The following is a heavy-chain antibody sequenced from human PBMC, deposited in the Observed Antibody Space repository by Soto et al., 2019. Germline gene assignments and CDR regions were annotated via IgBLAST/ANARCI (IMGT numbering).Heavy chain of an antibody. V-gene: IGHV4-34*01. D-gene: IGHD3-3*01. CDR2: INHSGST. Sequence: SETLSLTCAVYGGSFSGYYWSWIRQPPGKGLEWIGEINHSGSTNYNPSLKSRVTISVDTSKNQFSLKLSSVTAADTAVYYCARGRVTIFGVVETDYWGQGTLVTVSS. CDR3: ARGRVTIFGVVETDY. J-gene: IGHJ4*02. CDR1: GGSFSGYY.